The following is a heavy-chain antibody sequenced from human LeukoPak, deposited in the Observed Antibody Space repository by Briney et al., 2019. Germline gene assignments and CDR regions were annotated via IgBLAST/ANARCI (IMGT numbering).Heavy chain of an antibody. CDR3: ARRGSREYFQH. J-gene: IGHJ1*01. V-gene: IGHV5-51*01. CDR2: IYPGDSDT. Sequence: GESLKISCKGSGYSFTNYWIGWVRQMPGKGLEWMGIIYPGDSDTRYSPSFQGQVTISADKSVSTAYLQWSSLKASDSGIYYCARRGSREYFQHWGQGTPVPVSS. CDR1: GYSFTNYW. D-gene: IGHD5-18*01.